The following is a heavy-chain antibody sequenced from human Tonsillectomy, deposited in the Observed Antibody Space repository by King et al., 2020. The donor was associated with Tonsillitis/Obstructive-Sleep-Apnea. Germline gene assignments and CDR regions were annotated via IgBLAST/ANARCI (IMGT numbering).Heavy chain of an antibody. CDR1: GFTFSSYD. Sequence: VQLVESGGGLVQPGVSLRLSCAASGFTFSSYDMSWVRQAPGKGLEWVSGISANGGSTYYADSVKGRFTISRDNSKNTLYLQMNSLRAEDTAVYYCAKDENWYFDLWGRGTLVTVSS. J-gene: IGHJ2*01. V-gene: IGHV3-23*04. CDR3: AKDENWYFDL. CDR2: ISANGGST.